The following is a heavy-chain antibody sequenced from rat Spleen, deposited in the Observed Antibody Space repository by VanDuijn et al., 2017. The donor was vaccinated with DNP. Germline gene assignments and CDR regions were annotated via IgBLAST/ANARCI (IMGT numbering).Heavy chain of an antibody. D-gene: IGHD1-7*01. V-gene: IGHV3-1*01. CDR2: ISYSGST. CDR1: GSSITSNY. Sequence: EVQLQESGPGLLKPSQSLSLTCSVTGSSITSNYWGWIRKFPGNKMEWIGHISYSGSTDYNPSLKSRISITRDTSRNQFFLQLNSVTTEDTATYYCANGEYWGQGVMVTVSS. CDR3: ANGEY. J-gene: IGHJ2*01.